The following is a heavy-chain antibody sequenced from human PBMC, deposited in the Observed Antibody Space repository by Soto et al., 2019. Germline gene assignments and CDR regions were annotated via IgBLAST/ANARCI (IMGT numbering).Heavy chain of an antibody. V-gene: IGHV6-1*01. J-gene: IGHJ5*02. D-gene: IGHD4-17*01. CDR1: GDSVSSNSAT. Sequence: SQTLSLTCVISGDSVSSNSATWNWIRQSPSRGLEWLGRTYYRSKWYNEYAVSVKSRITINPATAKNQFSLQLNSVTPEDTAVYYCARATRTWFDPWGQGTLVTVSS. CDR3: ARATRTWFDP. CDR2: TYYRSKWYN.